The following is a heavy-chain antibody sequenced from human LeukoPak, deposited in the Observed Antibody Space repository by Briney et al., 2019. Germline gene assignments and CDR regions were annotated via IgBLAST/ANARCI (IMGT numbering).Heavy chain of an antibody. Sequence: GGSLRLSCAASEFSVGSNYMTWVRQAPGKGLEWVSLIYSGGSTYYADSVKGRFTISRHNSKNTPYLQMNSLRAEDTAVYYCARDQKYYDFWSGYCDYWGQGTLVTVSS. D-gene: IGHD3-3*01. CDR3: ARDQKYYDFWSGYCDY. J-gene: IGHJ4*02. CDR1: EFSVGSNY. V-gene: IGHV3-66*01. CDR2: IYSGGST.